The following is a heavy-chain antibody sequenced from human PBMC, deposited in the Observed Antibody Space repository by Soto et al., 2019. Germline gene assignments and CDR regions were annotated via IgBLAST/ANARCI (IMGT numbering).Heavy chain of an antibody. CDR1: GGSISSGDYY. CDR3: ARGFGWFGEYSHFDY. J-gene: IGHJ4*02. Sequence: QVQLQESGPGLVKPSQTLSLTCTVSGGSISSGDYYWSWIRQPPGKGLEWIGYIYYSGSTYYNPSLKSRVTISVDTSKNQFSLKLSSVTAADTAVYYCARGFGWFGEYSHFDYWGQGTLVTVSS. V-gene: IGHV4-30-4*01. CDR2: IYYSGST. D-gene: IGHD3-10*01.